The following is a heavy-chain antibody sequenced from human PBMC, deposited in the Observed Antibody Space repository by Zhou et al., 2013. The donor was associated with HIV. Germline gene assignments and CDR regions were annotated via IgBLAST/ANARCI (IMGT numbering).Heavy chain of an antibody. J-gene: IGHJ2*01. Sequence: QVHLVQSGAEVKKPGASVKVSCKASGYIFNNFGINWVRQAPGQGLEWMGWISAHSGDTKYGQRFQGRVTLTTDTSTNTAYMELKSLRSDDTAVYYCARSPYDSNGNYLNLIYWYFDLWGRGTLVTVSS. CDR2: ISAHSGDT. D-gene: IGHD3-22*01. CDR1: GYIFNNFG. V-gene: IGHV1-18*01. CDR3: ARSPYDSNGNYLNLIYWYFDL.